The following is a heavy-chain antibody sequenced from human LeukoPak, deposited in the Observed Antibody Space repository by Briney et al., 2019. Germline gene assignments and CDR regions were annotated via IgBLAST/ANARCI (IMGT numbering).Heavy chain of an antibody. CDR1: GFTFSSYA. D-gene: IGHD1-7*01. Sequence: SLRLSCAASGFTFSSYAVHWVRQAPGKGLEWVAVISYDGSKQYYADSVEGRFTISRDNSKDTLYLQMNSLRAEDTAVFYCARGTTYYFDYWVQGTLATVPS. J-gene: IGHJ4*02. CDR2: ISYDGSKQ. CDR3: ARGTTYYFDY. V-gene: IGHV3-30*04.